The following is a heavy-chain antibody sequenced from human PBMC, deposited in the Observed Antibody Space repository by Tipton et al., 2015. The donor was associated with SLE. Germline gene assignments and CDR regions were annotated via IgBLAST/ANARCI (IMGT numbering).Heavy chain of an antibody. Sequence: GSLRLSCAASGFTFRSYGMHWVRPAPGKGPEWVSSISAGSSYIDYRDSVRGRFTIFRENAKNSLYLETTSLRAEDTAVYYCAGNFDYWGQGTLVTVSS. CDR1: GFTFRSYG. V-gene: IGHV3-21*01. CDR2: ISAGSSYI. J-gene: IGHJ4*02. CDR3: AGNFDY.